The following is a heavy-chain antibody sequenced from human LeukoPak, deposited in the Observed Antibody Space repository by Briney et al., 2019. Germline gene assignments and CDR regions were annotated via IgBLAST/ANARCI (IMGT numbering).Heavy chain of an antibody. Sequence: GGSLRLSCAASGFTFSSYSMNWVRQAPGKGLEWVSSISSGGRHLYYADSVKGRITISRDNAKNSLYLQMNSLRAEDTAVYCCARGGSSSNYNFDYWGQGTLVTVSS. D-gene: IGHD6-13*01. V-gene: IGHV3-21*01. J-gene: IGHJ4*02. CDR3: ARGGSSSNYNFDY. CDR2: ISSGGRHL. CDR1: GFTFSSYS.